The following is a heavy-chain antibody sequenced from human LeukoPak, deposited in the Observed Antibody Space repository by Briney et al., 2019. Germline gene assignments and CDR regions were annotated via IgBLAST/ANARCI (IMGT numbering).Heavy chain of an antibody. CDR3: ARLNIVVVPAASPYYYHYMDV. CDR1: GGSISSGSYY. J-gene: IGHJ6*03. V-gene: IGHV4-61*02. CDR2: IYTSGST. Sequence: SQTLSLTCTVSGGSISSGSYYWSWIRQPAGKGLEWIGRIYTSGSTNYNPSLKSRVTISVDTSKNQFSLKLSSVTAADTAVYYCARLNIVVVPAASPYYYHYMDVWGKGTTVTVSS. D-gene: IGHD2-2*01.